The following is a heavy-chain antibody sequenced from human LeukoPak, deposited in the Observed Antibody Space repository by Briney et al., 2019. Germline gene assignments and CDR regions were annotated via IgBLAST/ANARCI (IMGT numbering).Heavy chain of an antibody. CDR1: GDSVSSNSAA. CDR3: ARDPSSGWYYFDS. D-gene: IGHD6-19*01. CDR2: TYYRSECYH. Sequence: SQTLSLTCAISGDSVSSNSAAWNWIRQSPSRGLEWLGRTYYRSECYHDYAVSVKSRITINPDTSKNQISLQLNSVTPEDTAVYYCARDPSSGWYYFDSWGQGTLVTVSS. V-gene: IGHV6-1*01. J-gene: IGHJ4*02.